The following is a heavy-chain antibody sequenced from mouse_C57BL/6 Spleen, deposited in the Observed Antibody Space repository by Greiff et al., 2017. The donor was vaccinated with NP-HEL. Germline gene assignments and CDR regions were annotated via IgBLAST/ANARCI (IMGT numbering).Heavy chain of an antibody. Sequence: EVQLVESGGGLVKPGGSLKLSCAASGFTFSDYGMHWVRQAPEKGLEWVAYISSGSSTIYYADTVKGRFTISRDNAKNTLFLQMTSLRSEDTAMYYWSREGLDYDYDEVAYWGQGTLVTVSA. CDR2: ISSGSSTI. CDR1: GFTFSDYG. CDR3: SREGLDYDYDEVAY. J-gene: IGHJ3*01. V-gene: IGHV5-17*01. D-gene: IGHD2-4*01.